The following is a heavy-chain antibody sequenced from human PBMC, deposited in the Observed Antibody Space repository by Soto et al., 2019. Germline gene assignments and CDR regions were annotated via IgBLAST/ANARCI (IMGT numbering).Heavy chain of an antibody. V-gene: IGHV4-59*01. CDR2: IYYSGST. Sequence: ETLSLTCTVAGGSISRYYWSWIRQPPGKGLEWIGYIYYSGSTNYNPSLKSRVTISVDTSKNQFSLNLSSVTAADTAVYYCARGPDTAMVMGYYYYGMDLWGQGTTVTVSS. CDR3: ARGPDTAMVMGYYYYGMDL. J-gene: IGHJ6*02. D-gene: IGHD5-18*01. CDR1: GGSISRYY.